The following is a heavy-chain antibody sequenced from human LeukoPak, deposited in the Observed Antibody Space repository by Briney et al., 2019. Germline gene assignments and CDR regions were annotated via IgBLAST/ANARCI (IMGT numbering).Heavy chain of an antibody. CDR3: AKDGNLGYCSGGSCGDFDY. Sequence: GGSLRLSCAASGFTFSSYGMHWVRQAPGKGLEWVAVISYDGSNKYYADSVKGRFTISRDNSKNTLYLQMNSLRAEDTAVYYCAKDGNLGYCSGGSCGDFDYWGQGTLVTVSS. V-gene: IGHV3-30*18. CDR1: GFTFSSYG. D-gene: IGHD2-15*01. CDR2: ISYDGSNK. J-gene: IGHJ4*02.